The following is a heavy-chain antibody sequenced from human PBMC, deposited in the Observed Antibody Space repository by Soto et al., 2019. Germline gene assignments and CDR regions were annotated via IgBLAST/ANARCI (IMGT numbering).Heavy chain of an antibody. CDR1: GFTFSNAW. CDR2: IKSKTDGGTT. V-gene: IGHV3-15*01. J-gene: IGHJ4*02. CDR3: TTDLLIAVAEEGGNY. Sequence: PGGSLRLSCAASGFTFSNAWMSWVRQAPGKGLEWVGRIKSKTDGGTTDYAAPVKGRFTISRDDSKNTLYLQMNSLKTEDTAVYYCTTDLLIAVAEEGGNYWGQGTLVTVSS. D-gene: IGHD6-19*01.